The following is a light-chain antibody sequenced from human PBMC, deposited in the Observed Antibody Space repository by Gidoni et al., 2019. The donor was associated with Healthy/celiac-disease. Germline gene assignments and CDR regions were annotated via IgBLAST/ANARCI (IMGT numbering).Light chain of an antibody. V-gene: IGKV1-39*01. CDR1: QSISSY. Sequence: IQLTQSPSSLSASVGDRVTITCRPSQSISSYLNWYQQKPGKAPKLLIYAASSLQSGVPSRFSGSGSGTDFTLTISSLQPEDVATYYCQQSYSTPQTFGQGTQLEIK. J-gene: IGKJ5*01. CDR2: AAS. CDR3: QQSYSTPQT.